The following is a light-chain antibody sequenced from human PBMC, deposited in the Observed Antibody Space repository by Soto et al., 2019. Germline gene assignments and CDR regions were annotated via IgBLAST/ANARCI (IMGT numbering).Light chain of an antibody. CDR1: QSISSY. CDR3: QQSHSPPVT. V-gene: IGKV1-39*01. CDR2: AAS. Sequence: DIQMTQSPSSLSASVGDRVTITCRASQSISSYLNWYQQKPGKAPKILIYAASSLQSGVPSRFSGSGSGTDFTLTISSLQLEDSASYYCQQSHSPPVTFGQGTKVEIK. J-gene: IGKJ1*01.